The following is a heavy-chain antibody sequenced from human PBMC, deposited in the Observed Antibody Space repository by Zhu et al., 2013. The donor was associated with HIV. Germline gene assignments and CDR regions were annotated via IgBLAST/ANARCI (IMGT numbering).Heavy chain of an antibody. CDR1: GYTFITYD. CDR2: MNPNTGST. V-gene: IGHV1-8*01. Sequence: QVQLVQSGAEVKKPGASVKVSCKGSGYTFITYDIYWVRQANGQGLEWMGWMNPNTGSTGYAQKLQGRVTMTTDTSTSTAYMELRSLRSDDTAVYYCARGRWDSNGYYSYWGQGTLVTVSS. J-gene: IGHJ4*02. CDR3: ARGRWDSNGYYSY. D-gene: IGHD3-22*01.